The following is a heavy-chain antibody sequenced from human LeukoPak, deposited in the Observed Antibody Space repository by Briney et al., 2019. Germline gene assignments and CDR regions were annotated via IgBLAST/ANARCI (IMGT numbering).Heavy chain of an antibody. V-gene: IGHV3-72*01. Sequence: GGSLRLSCAASGFSLSDHYMDWVRQAPGKELEWVARSRIKADSYITQYAASVKGRFIISRDDSKNSLYLQMDSLKTEDTAIYYCARGYLSFDMWGQGTVVTVSS. CDR1: GFSLSDHY. CDR2: SRIKADSYIT. D-gene: IGHD1-1*01. J-gene: IGHJ3*02. CDR3: ARGYLSFDM.